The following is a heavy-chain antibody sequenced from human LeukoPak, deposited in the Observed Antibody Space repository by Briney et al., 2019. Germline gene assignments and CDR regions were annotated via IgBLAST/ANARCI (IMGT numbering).Heavy chain of an antibody. J-gene: IGHJ5*02. D-gene: IGHD6-6*01. CDR3: AMGGSSSLANWFDP. V-gene: IGHV1-69*13. CDR2: IIPIFGTA. CDR1: GGTFSIYA. Sequence: SVNVSCKASGGTFSIYAISWVRQAPGQGLEWMGGIIPIFGTANYAQKFQGRVTITADESTSTAYVELSRLRSEDTAVYYCAMGGSSSLANWFDPWGQGTLVTVSS.